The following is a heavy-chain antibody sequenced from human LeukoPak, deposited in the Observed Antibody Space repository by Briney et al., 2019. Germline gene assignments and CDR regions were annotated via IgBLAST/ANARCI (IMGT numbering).Heavy chain of an antibody. CDR1: GEYFSTYY. V-gene: IGHV4-34*01. D-gene: IGHD4-17*01. CDR2: INHSGST. CDR3: AREDRNGDYEDYYYGMDV. Sequence: SETLSLTCAVYGEYFSTYYYSWIRQPPGKGLEWIGEINHSGSTNYNPSLKSRVTISVDTSKNQFSLKLSSVTAADTAVYYCAREDRNGDYEDYYYGMDVWGQGTTVTVSS. J-gene: IGHJ6*02.